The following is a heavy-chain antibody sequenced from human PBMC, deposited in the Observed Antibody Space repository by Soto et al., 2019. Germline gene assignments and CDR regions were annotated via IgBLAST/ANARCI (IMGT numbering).Heavy chain of an antibody. CDR2: MNPNSGNT. V-gene: IGHV1-8*01. D-gene: IGHD6-19*01. CDR3: ARLPFAYSSGWYGESVY. Sequence: ASVKVSCKASGYTFTSYDINWVRQATGHGLEWMGWMNPNSGNTGYAQKFQGRVTMTRNTSISTAYMELSSLRSEDTAVYYCARLPFAYSSGWYGESVYWGQGTLVTVSS. CDR1: GYTFTSYD. J-gene: IGHJ4*02.